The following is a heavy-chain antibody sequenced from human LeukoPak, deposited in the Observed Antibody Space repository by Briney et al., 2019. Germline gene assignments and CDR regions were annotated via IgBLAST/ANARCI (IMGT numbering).Heavy chain of an antibody. Sequence: GGSLRLSCAASGFTFSSYGMHWVRQAPGKGLEWVAVIWNDGSNKYYADSVKGRFTISRDNSKNTLYLQMNSLRVEDTAVYYCARDLNREDFDYWGQGTLVAVSS. CDR2: IWNDGSNK. V-gene: IGHV3-33*01. D-gene: IGHD1-14*01. CDR1: GFTFSSYG. CDR3: ARDLNREDFDY. J-gene: IGHJ4*02.